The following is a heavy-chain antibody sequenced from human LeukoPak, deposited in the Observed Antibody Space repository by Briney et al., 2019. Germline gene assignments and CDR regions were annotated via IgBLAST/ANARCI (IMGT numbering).Heavy chain of an antibody. CDR1: GGSISSYY. Sequence: PSETLSLTCTVSGGSISSYYWSWIRQPAGKGLEWIGRVYTSGSTNYNPSLKSRVTVSVDTSKNQFSLKLTSVTAADTAVYYCARSGGKYCSSTSCYTGSFDYWGQGTLVTVSS. CDR3: ARSGGKYCSSTSCYTGSFDY. V-gene: IGHV4-4*07. J-gene: IGHJ4*02. CDR2: VYTSGST. D-gene: IGHD2-2*02.